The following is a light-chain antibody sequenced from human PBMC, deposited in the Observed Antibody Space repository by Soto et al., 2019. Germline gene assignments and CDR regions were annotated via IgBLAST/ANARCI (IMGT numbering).Light chain of an antibody. Sequence: EIVLTQSPGTLSLSPGERVALSCRASQTVTFSYFAWYQQKPGSAPRLLIYGASSRATGIPDMFRGSGSGTDFTITSSRLEPEDFAVYYCQQYGSSPQTFGQGTKVEIK. V-gene: IGKV3-20*01. CDR1: QTVTFSY. CDR2: GAS. CDR3: QQYGSSPQT. J-gene: IGKJ1*01.